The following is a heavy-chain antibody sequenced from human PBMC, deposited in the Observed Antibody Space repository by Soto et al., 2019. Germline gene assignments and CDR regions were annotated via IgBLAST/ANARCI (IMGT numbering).Heavy chain of an antibody. CDR3: ARVGAYFGEFDYFDY. CDR1: GFSFSLYT. Sequence: PGGSLRLSCAASGFSFSLYTMNWVRHAPGGGLEWVSSISRFAHRINYDDSAQSRLTISRDNAANSVFLQMISLRAEDTGVYYCARVGAYFGEFDYFDYGGQGTRVTVPQ. V-gene: IGHV3-21*01. CDR2: ISRFAHRI. D-gene: IGHD3-10*01. J-gene: IGHJ4*02.